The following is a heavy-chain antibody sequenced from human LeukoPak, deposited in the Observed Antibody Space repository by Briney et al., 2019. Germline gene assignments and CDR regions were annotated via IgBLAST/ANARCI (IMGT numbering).Heavy chain of an antibody. J-gene: IGHJ6*02. CDR3: ARRRSLYSSNGMDV. Sequence: GESLKISCKGSGYSFTSYWVSWVRQMPGKGLELIGRFDPSDSYTNYSPSFQGHVTISADKSISTAYLQWSGLKASDTAMYYCARRRSLYSSNGMDVWGQGTTVTVSS. D-gene: IGHD6-13*01. V-gene: IGHV5-10-1*01. CDR1: GYSFTSYW. CDR2: FDPSDSYT.